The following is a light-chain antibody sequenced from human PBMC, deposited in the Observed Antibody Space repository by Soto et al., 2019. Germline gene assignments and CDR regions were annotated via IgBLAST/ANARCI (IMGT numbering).Light chain of an antibody. CDR3: SSYTSSSTRV. V-gene: IGLV2-14*01. CDR1: SSDVDAYNY. Sequence: QSALTQPASVSGSPGQSITISCTGTSSDVDAYNYVSWYQQHPGKAPKLMIYEVSNRPSGVSNRFSGSKSGNTASLTISGLQAEDEADYYCSSYTSSSTRVFGGGTKLTVL. J-gene: IGLJ2*01. CDR2: EVS.